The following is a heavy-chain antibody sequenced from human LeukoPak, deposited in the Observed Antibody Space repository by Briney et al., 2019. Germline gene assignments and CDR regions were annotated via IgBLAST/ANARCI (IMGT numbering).Heavy chain of an antibody. Sequence: GRSLRLSCAASGFTFSSYAMHWVRQAPGKGLEWLAVISYDGSNKYYADSMKGRFTISRDNSKNTLYLQMNSLRAEDTAVYYCARDGGDRFLDYWGQGTLVTVSS. CDR2: ISYDGSNK. D-gene: IGHD2-15*01. CDR3: ARDGGDRFLDY. V-gene: IGHV3-30-3*01. CDR1: GFTFSSYA. J-gene: IGHJ4*02.